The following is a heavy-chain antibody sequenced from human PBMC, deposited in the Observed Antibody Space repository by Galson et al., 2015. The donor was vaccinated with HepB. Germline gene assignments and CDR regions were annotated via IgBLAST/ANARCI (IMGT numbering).Heavy chain of an antibody. CDR1: GFTFGNYW. CDR2: IAEDGSDK. CDR3: ARHKVNTAAREY. V-gene: IGHV3-7*01. Sequence: SLRLSCAASGFTFGNYWMSWVRQAPGKGLEWVANIAEDGSDKYYVDSVKGRFSISRDNGKSSLFLQMNSLRAEDTAVYYCARHKVNTAAREYWGQGTLVTVSS. D-gene: IGHD5-18*01. J-gene: IGHJ4*02.